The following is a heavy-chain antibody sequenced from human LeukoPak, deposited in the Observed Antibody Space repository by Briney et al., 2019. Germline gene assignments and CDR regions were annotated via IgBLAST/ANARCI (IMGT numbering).Heavy chain of an antibody. D-gene: IGHD3-9*01. CDR3: ARSPDILTGEKFDY. V-gene: IGHV1-2*02. CDR1: GYTFTDYY. J-gene: IGHJ4*02. CDR2: INPNSGGT. Sequence: VASVKVSCKASGYTFTDYYMHWVRQAPGQGLEWMGWINPNSGGTNYAQKFQDRVTMTRDTSISTVYMELSRLGSDDTAVYYCARSPDILTGEKFDYWGQGTLVTVSS.